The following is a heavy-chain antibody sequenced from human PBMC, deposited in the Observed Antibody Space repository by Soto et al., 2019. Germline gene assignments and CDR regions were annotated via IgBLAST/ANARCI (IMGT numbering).Heavy chain of an antibody. D-gene: IGHD2-15*01. V-gene: IGHV4-31*03. Sequence: LSLTCTVSGGSISSGGYYWSWIRQHPGKGLEWIGYIYYSGSTYYNPSLKSRVTISVDTSKNQFSLKLSSVTAADTAVYYCAREGVADSFDYWGQGTLVTVYS. J-gene: IGHJ4*02. CDR3: AREGVADSFDY. CDR2: IYYSGST. CDR1: GGSISSGGYY.